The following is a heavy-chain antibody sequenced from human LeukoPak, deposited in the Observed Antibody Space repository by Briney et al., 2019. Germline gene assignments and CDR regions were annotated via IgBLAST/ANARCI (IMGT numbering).Heavy chain of an antibody. D-gene: IGHD3-3*01. Sequence: SQTLSLISTFSGGSISSGDYYWSWIRQPPGTGLEWIGYIYYSGSTYYNPSLKSRVTISVDTSKNQFSLKLISVTAADTAVYFCASTISTPPGWFDPWGQGTLVTVSS. V-gene: IGHV4-30-4*08. CDR1: GGSISSGDYY. CDR2: IYYSGST. J-gene: IGHJ5*02. CDR3: ASTISTPPGWFDP.